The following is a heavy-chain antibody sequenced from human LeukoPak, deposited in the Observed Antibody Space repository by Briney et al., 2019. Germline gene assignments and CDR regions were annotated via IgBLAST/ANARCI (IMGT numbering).Heavy chain of an antibody. Sequence: GRSLRLSCAASGFTFSSYAMHWVRQAPGKGLEWVAVISYDGSNKYYADSVKGRFTISRDNSKNTLYPQMNSLRAEDTAVYYCAREYYYGSSGYAGSDYWGQGTLVTVSS. J-gene: IGHJ4*02. CDR1: GFTFSSYA. V-gene: IGHV3-30-3*01. D-gene: IGHD3-22*01. CDR3: AREYYYGSSGYAGSDY. CDR2: ISYDGSNK.